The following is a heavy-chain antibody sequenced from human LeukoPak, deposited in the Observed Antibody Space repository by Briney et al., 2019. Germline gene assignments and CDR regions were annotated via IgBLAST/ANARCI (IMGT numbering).Heavy chain of an antibody. CDR2: IDPYTGAT. V-gene: IGHV1-2*06. CDR3: ATYSGNYQPAY. Sequence: ASVKVSCKASGYTFTGYYMHWVRQAPGQGREWMGRIDPYTGATNYAQKFQGRVTVTRDTSISTVYMELSRLKSDDTAVYFCATYSGNYQPAYWGQGTLVTVSS. J-gene: IGHJ4*02. D-gene: IGHD1-26*01. CDR1: GYTFTGYY.